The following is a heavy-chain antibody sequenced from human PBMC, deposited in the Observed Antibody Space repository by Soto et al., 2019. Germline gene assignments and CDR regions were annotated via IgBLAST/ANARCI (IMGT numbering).Heavy chain of an antibody. J-gene: IGHJ6*02. CDR3: ARGFKGDYYYGMDV. V-gene: IGHV1-69*13. CDR2: IIPIFGTA. Sequence: SVKVSCNASGGTFSSYAISWVRQAPGQGLEWMGGIIPIFGTANYAQKFQGRVTITADESTSTAYMELSSLRSEDTAVYYCARGFKGDYYYGMDVWGQGPTVTVSS. CDR1: GGTFSSYA.